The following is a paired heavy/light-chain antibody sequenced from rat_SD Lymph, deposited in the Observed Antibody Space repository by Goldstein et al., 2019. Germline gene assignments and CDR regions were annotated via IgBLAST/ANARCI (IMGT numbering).Light chain of an antibody. CDR1: ESVSTL. V-gene: IGKV3S8*01. CDR2: KAS. J-gene: IGKJ1*01. Sequence: DTVLTQSPALAVSPGERVTISCRASESVSTLMHWYQQKPGQQPKLLIYKASNLASGVPARFSGSGSGTDFTFTIDPVEADDIATYYCHQSWNSPPWTFGGGTKLELK. CDR3: HQSWNSPPWT.
Heavy chain of an antibody. J-gene: IGHJ3*01. CDR3: AWGWFAY. CDR2: IKAKSNNYAT. Sequence: EVQVLESGGGLVQPGNSLKLSCATSGFTFSTAWMYWYRQFPEKRLEWVARIKAKSNNYATDYTESVKGRFTISRDDSKSSIYLQMNNLKEEDTAIYYCAWGWFAYWGQGTLVTVSS. V-gene: IGHV6-6*01. CDR1: GFTFSTAW.